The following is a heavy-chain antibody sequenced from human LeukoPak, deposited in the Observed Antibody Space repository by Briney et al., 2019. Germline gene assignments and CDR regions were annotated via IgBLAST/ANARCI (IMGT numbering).Heavy chain of an antibody. J-gene: IGHJ6*02. CDR1: GCTFSSYT. V-gene: IGHV1-69*02. CDR2: IIPILGKP. D-gene: IGHD1-14*01. Sequence: GATVKVSCKSSGCTFSSYTINWVRQAPGQGLEWMGRIIPILGKPNYVQKFQGRVTITADKSTSTAYMELSSLRSEDTAVYNSFGNYYGMDVWGQGTTVTVSS. CDR3: FGNYYGMDV.